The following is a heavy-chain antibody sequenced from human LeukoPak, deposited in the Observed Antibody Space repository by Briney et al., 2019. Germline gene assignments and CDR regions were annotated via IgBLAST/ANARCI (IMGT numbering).Heavy chain of an antibody. Sequence: SETLSLTCTVSGGSFSSGDYYWSWIRQLPGKGLEWIGYIYYSGSTYYNPTLKSRLTISVHTSKNQFSLKLSSVAAADTAVYYCGRVAIVVANIDYWGEGTLVTVCS. CDR1: GGSFSSGDYY. CDR3: GRVAIVVANIDY. V-gene: IGHV4-30-4*08. D-gene: IGHD2-15*01. CDR2: IYYSGST. J-gene: IGHJ4*02.